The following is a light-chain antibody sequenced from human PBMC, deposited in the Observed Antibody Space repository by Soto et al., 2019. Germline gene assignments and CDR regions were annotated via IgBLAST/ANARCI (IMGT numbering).Light chain of an antibody. CDR2: KAS. CDR1: QSVDSW. J-gene: IGKJ1*01. CDR3: QQSNNYSRV. Sequence: DIQMTQSPSTLSASIGDRVTITCRASQSVDSWLAWYQQQPGKAPKLLIYKASSLQTGVPSRFSGSGSGTEFTLTISSLQPDDFATHYCQQSNNYSRVFGQGTKVEIK. V-gene: IGKV1-5*03.